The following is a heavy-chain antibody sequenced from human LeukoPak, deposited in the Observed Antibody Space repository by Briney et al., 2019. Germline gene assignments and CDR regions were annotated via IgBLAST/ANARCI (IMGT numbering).Heavy chain of an antibody. CDR1: GFTVSSKY. J-gene: IGHJ4*02. CDR2: IYRGGST. Sequence: GGSLRLSCAASGFTVSSKYMSWVRQSPGKGLEWVSVIYRGGSTYYADSVKGRFTISRDNSKNTLYLQMNTLRAEDTAVYYCASLAGILTRYNSDFWGQGTLVTVSS. D-gene: IGHD3-9*01. CDR3: ASLAGILTRYNSDF. V-gene: IGHV3-66*01.